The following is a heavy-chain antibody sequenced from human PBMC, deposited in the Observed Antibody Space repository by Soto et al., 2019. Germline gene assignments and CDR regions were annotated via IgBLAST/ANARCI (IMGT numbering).Heavy chain of an antibody. Sequence: SETLSLTCTVAGGSVFSSSSLWVWIRQSPGKGLEWIGSVYYRGRSYSKSSVKSRVTISVDTSKNQFSLNLNSVTASDTAVYYCVSQRTSVLTQAYFDYWGPGALVTVSS. CDR3: VSQRTSVLTQAYFDY. J-gene: IGHJ4*02. D-gene: IGHD2-8*01. CDR2: VYYRGRS. CDR1: GGSVFSSSSL. V-gene: IGHV4-39*01.